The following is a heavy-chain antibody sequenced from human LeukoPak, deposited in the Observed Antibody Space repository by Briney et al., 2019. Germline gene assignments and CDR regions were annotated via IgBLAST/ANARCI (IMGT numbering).Heavy chain of an antibody. CDR1: GFTFSTYG. Sequence: TGGSLRLSCAASGFTFSTYGMHWVRQAPGKGLEWVAYDGGVQYYADSVTGRFTISRDNSKNTLYLQMSSLRAEDTALYYCAGDMGSSSWHASDVWGQGTMVTVSS. CDR2: DGGVQ. V-gene: IGHV3-33*01. CDR3: AGDMGSSSWHASDV. D-gene: IGHD6-13*01. J-gene: IGHJ3*01.